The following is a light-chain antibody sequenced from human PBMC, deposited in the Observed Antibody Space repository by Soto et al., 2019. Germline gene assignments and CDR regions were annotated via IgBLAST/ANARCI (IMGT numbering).Light chain of an antibody. Sequence: DIQMTQSPSTLSASEGDRVTISCRASQSVSIWLAWYQQKPGRAPKLLIYKSSILESGVPSRFRGSGSGTEFTLTISSLQPDDFATYYCQQFNTSPWTFGQGTKVEIK. CDR1: QSVSIW. J-gene: IGKJ1*01. CDR3: QQFNTSPWT. V-gene: IGKV1-5*03. CDR2: KSS.